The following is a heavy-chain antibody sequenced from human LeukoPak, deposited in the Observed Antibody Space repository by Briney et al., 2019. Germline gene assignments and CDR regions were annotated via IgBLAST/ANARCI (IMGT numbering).Heavy chain of an antibody. CDR1: GDSVSSPSFF. CDR2: IYYTGST. J-gene: IGHJ5*02. V-gene: IGHV4-61*01. CDR3: ASRYGDYVRGWFDP. Sequence: SQTLSPTCTVSGDSVSSPSFFWSWIRQPPGKGLEWIGHIYYTGSTKYNPSLKSRITMSIDKSKNQFSLILSSVTAADTAVYYCASRYGDYVRGWFDPWGQGTLVTVSS. D-gene: IGHD4-17*01.